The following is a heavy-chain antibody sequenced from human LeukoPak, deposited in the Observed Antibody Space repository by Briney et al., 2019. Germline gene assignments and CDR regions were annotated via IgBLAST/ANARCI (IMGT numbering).Heavy chain of an antibody. V-gene: IGHV4-39*01. CDR2: IYYSGST. CDR3: ARVFRVDYGDYVNAFDI. D-gene: IGHD4-17*01. J-gene: IGHJ3*02. Sequence: SETLSLPCTVSGCSISSSSYYWGWIRQPPGKGLEWIGSIYYSGSTYYNPSLKSRVTISVDTSKNQFSLKLSSVTAADTAVYYCARVFRVDYGDYVNAFDIWGQGTMVTVSS. CDR1: GCSISSSSYY.